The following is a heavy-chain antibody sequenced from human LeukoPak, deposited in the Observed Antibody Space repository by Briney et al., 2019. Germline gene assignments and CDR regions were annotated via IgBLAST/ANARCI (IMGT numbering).Heavy chain of an antibody. CDR1: GGSVSSGSYY. Sequence: SETLSLTCTVSGGSVSSGSYYWSWIRQPPGKGLEWIGYIYYSGSTNYNPSLKSRVTISVDTSKNQFSLKLSSVTAADTAVYYCARAHSSGRTFDYWGQGTLVTVSS. V-gene: IGHV4-61*01. D-gene: IGHD6-19*01. J-gene: IGHJ4*02. CDR3: ARAHSSGRTFDY. CDR2: IYYSGST.